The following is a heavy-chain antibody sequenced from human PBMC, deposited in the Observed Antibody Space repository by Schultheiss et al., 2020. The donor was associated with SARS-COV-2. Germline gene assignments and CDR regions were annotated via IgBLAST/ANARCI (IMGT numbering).Heavy chain of an antibody. J-gene: IGHJ4*02. D-gene: IGHD2-15*01. CDR2: IYYSGST. CDR1: GGSISSSSYY. Sequence: SQTLSLTCTVSGGSISSSSYYWGWIRQPPGKGLEWIGSIYYSGSTYYNPSLKSRVTISVDTSKNQFSLKLSSVTAADTAVYYCARGDIMGSPFWYWGQGTLVTVSS. CDR3: ARGDIMGSPFWY. V-gene: IGHV4-39*01.